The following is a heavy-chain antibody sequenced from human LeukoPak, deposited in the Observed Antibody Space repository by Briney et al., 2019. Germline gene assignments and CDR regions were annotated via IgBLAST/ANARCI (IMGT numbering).Heavy chain of an antibody. CDR2: VSGSADNT. CDR1: GFTVTSYA. J-gene: IGHJ4*02. CDR3: AKATYYYDSYGYNGVFEY. Sequence: PGGSLRLSCEASGFTVTSYAMSWVRQAPGKGLEWVSAVSGSADNTYYADSVKGRFTISRDSSKNTLYLQMNSLRAEDTAVYFCAKATYYYDSYGYNGVFEYWGQGTLVTVSS. V-gene: IGHV3-23*01. D-gene: IGHD3-22*01.